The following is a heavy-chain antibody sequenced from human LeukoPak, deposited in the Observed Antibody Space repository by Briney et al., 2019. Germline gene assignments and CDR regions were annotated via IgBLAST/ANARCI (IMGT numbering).Heavy chain of an antibody. V-gene: IGHV1-69*04. CDR1: GGTFSSYA. Sequence: SVKVSCKASGGTFSSYAISWVRQAPGQGLERMGRIIPILGIANYAQKFQGRVTITADKSTSTAYMELSSLRSEDTAVYYCARDLGSSSNFDYWGQGTLVTVSS. D-gene: IGHD6-13*01. CDR2: IIPILGIA. J-gene: IGHJ4*02. CDR3: ARDLGSSSNFDY.